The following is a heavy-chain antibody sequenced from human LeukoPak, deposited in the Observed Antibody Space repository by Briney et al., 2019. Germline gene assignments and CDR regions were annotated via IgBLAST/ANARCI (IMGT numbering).Heavy chain of an antibody. CDR1: GYTFTSYS. CDR3: ARGYLSYSSTGYYDF. J-gene: IGHJ4*02. D-gene: IGHD3-22*01. CDR2: ISAYNGNT. V-gene: IGHV1-18*01. Sequence: ASVKVSCKASGYTFTSYSISWVRQAPGQGLEWMGWISAYNGNTSYAQKLQDRVTMTTDTSTSTAYMELRSLRSDDTAVFYCARGYLSYSSTGYYDFWGQGTLVTVSS.